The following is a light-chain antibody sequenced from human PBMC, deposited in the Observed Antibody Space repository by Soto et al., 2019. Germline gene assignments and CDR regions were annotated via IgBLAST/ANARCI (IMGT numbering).Light chain of an antibody. CDR2: GAS. CDR3: QQSYITPWT. V-gene: IGKV3-15*01. CDR1: QSVNIN. J-gene: IGKJ1*01. Sequence: EIVMTQSPATLSVSPGETASLSCRASQSVNINLAWYQQKPGQAPRLFIFGASTRATGIPARFSGSASGTDFTLTISSLQPEDFATYYCQQSYITPWTFGQGAKVDIK.